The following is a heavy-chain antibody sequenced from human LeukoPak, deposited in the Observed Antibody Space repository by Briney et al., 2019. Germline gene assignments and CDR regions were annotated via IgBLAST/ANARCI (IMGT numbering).Heavy chain of an antibody. V-gene: IGHV3-23*01. CDR2: ISGSGGST. CDR3: ANDDYYDSSGQLDAFDI. CDR1: GFTFSSYA. Sequence: GRSLRLSCAASGFTFSSYATSWVRQAPGKGLEWISGISGSGGSTYYADSVKGRFTISRDNPKNTLYLQMNSLRVEDTAVYYCANDDYYDSSGQLDAFDIWGQGTMVTVSS. D-gene: IGHD3-22*01. J-gene: IGHJ3*02.